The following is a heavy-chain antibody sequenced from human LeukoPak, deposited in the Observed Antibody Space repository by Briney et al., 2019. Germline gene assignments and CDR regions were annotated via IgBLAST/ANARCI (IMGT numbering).Heavy chain of an antibody. CDR3: ATSHDSAGND. Sequence: GGSLRLSCAASGFAFSDFWMSWGRQGPGKGLEWVANIRHDGNAKNYVPSVRGRFTISRDNAKNSLYLQMNSLTVEDTAVYYCATSHDSAGNDWGQGTLVTVSS. V-gene: IGHV3-7*01. D-gene: IGHD2-15*01. J-gene: IGHJ4*02. CDR1: GFAFSDFW. CDR2: IRHDGNAK.